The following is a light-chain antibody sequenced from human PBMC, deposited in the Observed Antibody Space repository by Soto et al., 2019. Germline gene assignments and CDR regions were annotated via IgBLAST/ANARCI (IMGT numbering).Light chain of an antibody. V-gene: IGKV3-15*01. Sequence: EIGMTQSPATLSVCPGERATLSCRASQSVSSNLAWYQQKPGQAPRLLIYGASTRATGIPARFSGSGSGTEFTLTISSLQSEDFAVYYCQQYNNSSPGGTFSQGAKVE. CDR3: QQYNNSSPGGT. CDR1: QSVSSN. J-gene: IGKJ1*01. CDR2: GAS.